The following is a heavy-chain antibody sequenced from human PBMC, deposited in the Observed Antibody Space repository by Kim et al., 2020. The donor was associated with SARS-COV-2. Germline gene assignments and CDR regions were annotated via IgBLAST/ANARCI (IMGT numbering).Heavy chain of an antibody. Sequence: SETLSLTCTVSGGSISSYYWSWIRQPAGKGLEWIGRIYTSGRTNYNPSLKSRVTMSVDTSKNQFSLKLSSVTAADTAVYYCASAPLTGTTWYFDLWGRGTLVTVSS. J-gene: IGHJ2*01. CDR1: GGSISSYY. CDR2: IYTSGRT. D-gene: IGHD1-7*01. V-gene: IGHV4-4*07. CDR3: ASAPLTGTTWYFDL.